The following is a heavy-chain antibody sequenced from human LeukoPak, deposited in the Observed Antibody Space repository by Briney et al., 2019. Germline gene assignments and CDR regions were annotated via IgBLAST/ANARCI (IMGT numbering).Heavy chain of an antibody. V-gene: IGHV3-21*01. CDR1: GFTFSSYA. CDR2: ISSSSSYI. J-gene: IGHJ1*01. CDR3: ARDVPAAISEYFQH. Sequence: GGSLRLSCAASGFTFSSYAMSWVRQAPGKGLEWVSSISSSSSYIYYADSVKGRFTISRDNAKNSLYLQMNSLRAEDTAVYYCARDVPAAISEYFQHWGQGTLVTVSS. D-gene: IGHD2-2*01.